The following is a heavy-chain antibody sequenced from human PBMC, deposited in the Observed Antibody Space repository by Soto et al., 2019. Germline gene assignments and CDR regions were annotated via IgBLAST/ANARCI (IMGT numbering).Heavy chain of an antibody. CDR1: GGSISSGGYY. J-gene: IGHJ3*02. V-gene: IGHV4-31*03. D-gene: IGHD2-2*01. Sequence: QVQLQESGPGLVKPSQTLSLTCTVSGGSISSGGYYWSWIRQHPGKGLEWIGYIYYSGSTYYNPSLKSRVTISVDTSKNQFSLKLSSVTAADTAVYYCARVGCSSTSCYEGHAFDIWGQGTMVTVSS. CDR3: ARVGCSSTSCYEGHAFDI. CDR2: IYYSGST.